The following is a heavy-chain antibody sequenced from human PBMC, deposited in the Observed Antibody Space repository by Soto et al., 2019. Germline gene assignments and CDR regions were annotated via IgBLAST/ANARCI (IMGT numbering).Heavy chain of an antibody. J-gene: IGHJ4*02. CDR3: ATSQKGYNWNYFDH. CDR1: GASISGSDYY. V-gene: IGHV4-39*01. D-gene: IGHD1-20*01. Sequence: SETLSLTCAVSGASISGSDYYWAWLRQSPGKGPEWIGSVFYTGFTSYNPSLESRVSVSVDTSKSQFSLKLSAVTAADTAVYYCATSQKGYNWNYFDHWGQGALVTVYS. CDR2: VFYTGFT.